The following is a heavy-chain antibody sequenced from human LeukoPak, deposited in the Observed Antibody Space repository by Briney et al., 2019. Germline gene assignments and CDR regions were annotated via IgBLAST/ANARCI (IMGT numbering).Heavy chain of an antibody. Sequence: GGSLRLSCAASGFTFSSYWMHWVRHAPGKGLVWVSRINSDESTTSYADSVKGRFTISRDNAKSTLYPQMNSLRAEDTAVYYCARDSRDGYKVDDYWGQGTLVTVSS. J-gene: IGHJ4*02. CDR1: GFTFSSYW. V-gene: IGHV3-74*01. CDR2: INSDESTT. CDR3: ARDSRDGYKVDDY. D-gene: IGHD5-24*01.